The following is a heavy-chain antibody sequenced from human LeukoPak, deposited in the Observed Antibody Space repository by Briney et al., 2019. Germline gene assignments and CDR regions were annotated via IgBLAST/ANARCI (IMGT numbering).Heavy chain of an antibody. CDR2: IYTSGST. J-gene: IGHJ6*03. Sequence: SETLSLACTVSGGSISSGNYCWSWIRQPAGKGLEWIGRIYTSGSTNYSPSFKSRVTVSADTSKNQFSLKLSSVTAADTAVYYCARDHPTPNTGYMDVWGKGTTVTVSS. CDR3: ARDHPTPNTGYMDV. V-gene: IGHV4-61*02. D-gene: IGHD7-27*01. CDR1: GGSISSGNYC.